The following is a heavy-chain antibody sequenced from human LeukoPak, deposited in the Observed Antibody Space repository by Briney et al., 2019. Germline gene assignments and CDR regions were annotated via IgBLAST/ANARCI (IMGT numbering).Heavy chain of an antibody. V-gene: IGHV3-30*02. Sequence: EGSLRLSCAASGFTFSSYGIHWVRQAPGKGLEWVAFIRFDGSVKYYADSVKGRFTISRDNSKNTLYLQMNNVRAEDTAVYYCAKDLYGSGWTPDYWGHGTLLTVSS. CDR2: IRFDGSVK. CDR3: AKDLYGSGWTPDY. J-gene: IGHJ4*01. D-gene: IGHD6-19*01. CDR1: GFTFSSYG.